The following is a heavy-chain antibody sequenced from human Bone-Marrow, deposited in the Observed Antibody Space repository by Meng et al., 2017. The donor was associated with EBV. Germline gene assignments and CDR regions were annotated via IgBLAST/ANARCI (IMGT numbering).Heavy chain of an antibody. J-gene: IGHJ4*02. CDR1: GLTFGSYG. V-gene: IGHV3-30*18. CDR2: ISYDGSNK. D-gene: IGHD4-17*01. Sequence: QLQQVESGGGVVQAGGSRGLSCAASGLTFGSYGMHWVRQAPGKGLEWVAVISYDGSNKYYADSVKGRFTISRDNSKNTLYLQMNSLRAEDTAMYYCAKDGGDYGHVSDYWGQGTLVTVSS. CDR3: AKDGGDYGHVSDY.